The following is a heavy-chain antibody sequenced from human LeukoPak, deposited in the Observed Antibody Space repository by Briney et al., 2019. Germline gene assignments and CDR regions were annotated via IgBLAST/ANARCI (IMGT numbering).Heavy chain of an antibody. Sequence: GGSLRLSCAASGFTFSSYAMHWVRQAPGKGLEWVGVISYDGSNKYYADSVKGRFTISRDNSKNTLYLQMNSLRAEDTAVYYCARPRGYDSSGYWDHDAFDIWGQGTMVTVSS. V-gene: IGHV3-30*04. D-gene: IGHD3-22*01. CDR1: GFTFSSYA. CDR2: ISYDGSNK. J-gene: IGHJ3*02. CDR3: ARPRGYDSSGYWDHDAFDI.